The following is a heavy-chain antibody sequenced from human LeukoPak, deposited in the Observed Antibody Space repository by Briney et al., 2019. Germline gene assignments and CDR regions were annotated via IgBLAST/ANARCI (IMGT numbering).Heavy chain of an antibody. CDR3: ATGDYYDSFPD. CDR2: INAGDGNT. CDR1: GYTFTSYA. D-gene: IGHD3-22*01. V-gene: IGHV1-3*01. J-gene: IGHJ4*02. Sequence: ASVTVSFMASGYTFTSYAMHWVRQAPGQRLEWMGWINAGDGNTKYSQKFQGRVTITRDTSASTAYMELSSLRSEDTAVYYCATGDYYDSFPDWGQGTLVTVSS.